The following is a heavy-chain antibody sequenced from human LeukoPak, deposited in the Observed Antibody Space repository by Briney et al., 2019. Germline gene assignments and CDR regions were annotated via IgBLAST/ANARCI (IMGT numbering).Heavy chain of an antibody. CDR3: ARLFYYGSGSYRNFDY. CDR2: ISYGGTT. V-gene: IGHV4-59*01. Sequence: SETLSLTCTVSGGSISGYYWSWIRQPPGKGLEWIGYISYGGTTNYNPSLKSRITISLDMSRTQFSLKLSSVSAADTAVYYCARLFYYGSGSYRNFDYWGQGTLVTVSS. CDR1: GGSISGYY. J-gene: IGHJ4*02. D-gene: IGHD3-10*01.